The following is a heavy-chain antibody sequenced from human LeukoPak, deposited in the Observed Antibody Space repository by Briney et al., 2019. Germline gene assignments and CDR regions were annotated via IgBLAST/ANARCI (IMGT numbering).Heavy chain of an antibody. CDR1: GESFSGYY. CDR2: IYYSGST. Sequence: PSETLSLTCAVYGESFSGYYWSWIRQSPGKGLEWIGYIYYSGSTNYNPSLKSRVTISVDTSKNQFSLKLNSVTAADTAVYYCARGGWTAFDYWGQGTLVTVSS. CDR3: ARGGWTAFDY. J-gene: IGHJ4*02. V-gene: IGHV4-59*01. D-gene: IGHD6-19*01.